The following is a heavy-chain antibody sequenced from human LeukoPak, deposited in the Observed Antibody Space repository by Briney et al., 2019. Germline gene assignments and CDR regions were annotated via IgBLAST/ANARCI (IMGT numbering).Heavy chain of an antibody. V-gene: IGHV4-61*05. CDR2: VCYPGTT. CDR1: GGSISSSSYY. D-gene: IGHD1-14*01. CDR3: ASGGIAGWYFDL. Sequence: SEALSLTCTVSGGSISSSSYYWGWIRQTPEKGLEWIGYVCYPGTTSYRPSLNSRVAISLDTSKNQFSLRLTSVTAADTAVYYCASGGIAGWYFDLWGRGTLVTVSS. J-gene: IGHJ2*01.